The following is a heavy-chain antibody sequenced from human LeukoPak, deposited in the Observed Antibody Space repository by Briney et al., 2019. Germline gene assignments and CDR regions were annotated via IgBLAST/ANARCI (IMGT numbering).Heavy chain of an antibody. D-gene: IGHD4-17*01. CDR3: ARGVLSGDYGRYFDY. J-gene: IGHJ4*02. V-gene: IGHV1-2*02. Sequence: ASVKVSCKASGYTFTTYWIHCVRQAPGQGLEWMGWTNPTSGGTNYAQKFQGRVTMTRDTSISTAYMELSRLTSDDTAVYYCARGVLSGDYGRYFDYWGQGALVTVSS. CDR2: TNPTSGGT. CDR1: GYTFTTYW.